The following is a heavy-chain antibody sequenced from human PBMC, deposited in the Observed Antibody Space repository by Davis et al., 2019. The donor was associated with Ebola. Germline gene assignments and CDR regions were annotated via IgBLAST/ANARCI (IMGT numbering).Heavy chain of an antibody. CDR2: ISGSADDT. Sequence: PGGSLRLSCAASGFTFRSYWMSWVRQAPGKGLEWLSAISGSADDTYYADSVKGRFTISRDNSKNTLYLQMNSLRAEDTAVYYCAKRPLGYCSGASCYSALDVWGQGTTVTVSS. D-gene: IGHD2-15*01. CDR1: GFTFRSYW. V-gene: IGHV3-23*01. CDR3: AKRPLGYCSGASCYSALDV. J-gene: IGHJ6*02.